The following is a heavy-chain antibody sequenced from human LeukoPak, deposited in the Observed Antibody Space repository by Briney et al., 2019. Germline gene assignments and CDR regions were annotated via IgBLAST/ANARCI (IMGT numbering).Heavy chain of an antibody. V-gene: IGHV4-30-2*01. CDR3: ARVSGDGDYVGWFDP. D-gene: IGHD4-17*01. J-gene: IGHJ5*02. Sequence: SETLSLTCAVSGGSISSGGYSWTWLRQPQGKGLEWIGYIYHTGSTYYNPSLKSRVIISVDRSKNQFSLKLSSVTAADTAVYYCARVSGDGDYVGWFDPWGQGTLVTVSS. CDR1: GGSISSGGYS. CDR2: IYHTGST.